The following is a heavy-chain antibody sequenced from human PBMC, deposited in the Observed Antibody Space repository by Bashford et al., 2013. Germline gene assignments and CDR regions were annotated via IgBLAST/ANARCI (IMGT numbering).Heavy chain of an antibody. J-gene: IGHJ6*02. CDR3: ARVKRYSSSSRFDAGGMDV. V-gene: IGHV4-59*01. D-gene: IGHD6-6*01. CDR2: IYYSGST. Sequence: WIRQPPGKGLEWIGYIYYSGSTNYNPSLKSRVTISVDTSKNQFSLKLSSVTAADTAVYYCARVKRYSSSSRFDAGGMDVWGQGTTVTVSS.